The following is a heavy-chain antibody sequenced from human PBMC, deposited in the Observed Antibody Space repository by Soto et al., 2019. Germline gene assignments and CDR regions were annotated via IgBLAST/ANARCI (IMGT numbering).Heavy chain of an antibody. CDR2: IYYTGNT. CDR1: GGSISGSTYY. V-gene: IGHV4-39*01. J-gene: IGHJ5*02. Sequence: QLQLQESGPGLVKPSETLSLTCTVSGGSISGSTYYWGWIRQPPGKGLEWIGSIYYTGNTYYNPSLKSRVTISVDTSNNQFSLNLISVTAADTAVYYCARPGTSSQLNNYFDPWGQGTLVTVSS. CDR3: ARPGTSSQLNNYFDP. D-gene: IGHD6-6*01.